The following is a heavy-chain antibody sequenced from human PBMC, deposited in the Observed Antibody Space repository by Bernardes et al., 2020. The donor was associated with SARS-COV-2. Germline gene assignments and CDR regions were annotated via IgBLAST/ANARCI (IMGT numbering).Heavy chain of an antibody. CDR2: ISPYDDNT. D-gene: IGHD2-2*01. Sequence: ASVKVSCKTSGYTFISYGISWVRQVHGRGLEWMGWISPYDDNTRYAERLQGRVSLTTDTSARTAYMVLRGLRSDDTAVYYCARGGYCSTANCYGRGHHKYYGLDVWGQGTSVTVS. J-gene: IGHJ6*02. V-gene: IGHV1-18*01. CDR1: GYTFISYG. CDR3: ARGGYCSTANCYGRGHHKYYGLDV.